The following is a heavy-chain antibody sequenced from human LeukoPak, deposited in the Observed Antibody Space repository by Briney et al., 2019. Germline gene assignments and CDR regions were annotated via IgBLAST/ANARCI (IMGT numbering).Heavy chain of an antibody. CDR3: ARSTVVVPAAMFDY. Sequence: PSETLSLTCAVYGGSFSGYYWSWIRQPPGKGLEWIGEINHSGSTNYNPSLKSRVTISVDTSKNQFSLKLSSVTAADTAVYYCARSTVVVPAAMFDYWGQGTLVTVSS. J-gene: IGHJ4*02. CDR1: GGSFSGYY. V-gene: IGHV4-34*01. D-gene: IGHD2-2*01. CDR2: INHSGST.